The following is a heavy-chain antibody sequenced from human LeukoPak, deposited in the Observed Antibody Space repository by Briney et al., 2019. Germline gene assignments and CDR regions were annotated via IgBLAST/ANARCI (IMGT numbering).Heavy chain of an antibody. CDR1: GYTFTSYG. CDR2: NSAYNGNT. D-gene: IGHD3-22*01. V-gene: IGHV1-18*01. CDR3: ARGGGGGYYDSSGYLH. Sequence: ASVKVSCKASGYTFTSYGISWVRQAPGKGFEWMGWNSAYNGNTNYAQKHQGRVTMTTDTSTSTAYMELRSLRSDDTAVYYCARGGGGGYYDSSGYLHWGQGTLVTVSS. J-gene: IGHJ1*01.